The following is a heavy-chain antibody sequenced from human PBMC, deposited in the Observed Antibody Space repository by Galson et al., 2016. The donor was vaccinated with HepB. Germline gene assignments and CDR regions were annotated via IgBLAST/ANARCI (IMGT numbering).Heavy chain of an antibody. V-gene: IGHV1-69*06. CDR1: GGSFTSYA. Sequence: SVKVSCKASGGSFTSYAISWVRPAPGQGLEWMGGIIPIFGTANYAQKFQGRVTITADKSTNTAYMELSSLTSEDTAVYFCAYSGSYKYYFDYWGQGTLVTVSS. CDR3: AYSGSYKYYFDY. D-gene: IGHD1-26*01. J-gene: IGHJ4*02. CDR2: IIPIFGTA.